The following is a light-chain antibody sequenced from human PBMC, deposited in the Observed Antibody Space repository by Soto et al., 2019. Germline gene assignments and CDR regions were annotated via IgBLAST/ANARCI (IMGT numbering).Light chain of an antibody. J-gene: IGLJ2*01. CDR1: TSNIGRNT. CDR2: SNY. Sequence: QSVLTQPPSASGTPGQRVTISCSGSTSNIGRNTVHWYQQLPGTAPKLLIYSNYQRPSGVPARFSGSKSGTSASLAISGLQSEDEDDYYCAAWDDSLNGVVFGGGTKLTVL. V-gene: IGLV1-44*01. CDR3: AAWDDSLNGVV.